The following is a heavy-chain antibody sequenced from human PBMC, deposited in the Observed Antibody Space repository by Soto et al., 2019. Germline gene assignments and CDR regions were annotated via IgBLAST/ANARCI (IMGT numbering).Heavy chain of an antibody. D-gene: IGHD3-3*01. V-gene: IGHV4-34*01. J-gene: IGHJ4*02. CDR3: ARAVPYDFWSGYYYYFDY. CDR2: INHSGST. Sequence: SATLSLTCAVYGGSFSGYYWSWIRQPPGKGLEWIGEINHSGSTNYNPSLKSRVTISVDTSKNQFSLKLSSVTAADTAVYYCARAVPYDFWSGYYYYFDYWGQGTLVTVSS. CDR1: GGSFSGYY.